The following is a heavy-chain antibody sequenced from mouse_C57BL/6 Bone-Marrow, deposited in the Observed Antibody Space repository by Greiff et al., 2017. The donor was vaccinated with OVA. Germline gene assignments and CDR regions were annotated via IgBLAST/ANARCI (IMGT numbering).Heavy chain of an antibody. CDR3: ARFWDGGYFDV. V-gene: IGHV1-81*01. J-gene: IGHJ1*03. D-gene: IGHD4-1*01. CDR2: IYPRSGNT. Sequence: VQLQESGAELARPGASVKLSCKASGYTFTSYGISWVKQRTGQGLEWIGKIYPRSGNTYYNEKFKGKATLTADKSSSTAYMELRSLTSEDSAVYFCARFWDGGYFDVWGTGTTVTVSS. CDR1: GYTFTSYG.